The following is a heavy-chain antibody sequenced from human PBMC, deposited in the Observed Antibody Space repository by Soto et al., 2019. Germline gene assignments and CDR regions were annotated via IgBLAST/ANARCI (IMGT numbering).Heavy chain of an antibody. CDR2: ISGSGGST. J-gene: IGHJ5*02. Sequence: GGSLRLSCAASGFTFTSYAMRWVRQAPGKGLEWVSSISGSGGSTYYADSVKGRFTISRDNSENTLYLHMNSLRAEDTAVYYCSKELSYHNWFHPWGQGPLVTVS. CDR3: SKELSYHNWFHP. V-gene: IGHV3-23*01. D-gene: IGHD2-15*01. CDR1: GFTFTSYA.